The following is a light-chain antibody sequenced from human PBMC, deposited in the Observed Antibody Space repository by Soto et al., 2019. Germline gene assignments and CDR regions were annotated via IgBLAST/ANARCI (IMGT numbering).Light chain of an antibody. V-gene: IGKV3-20*01. J-gene: IGKJ1*01. CDR3: QQYGYSRT. CDR1: QTLSSRH. Sequence: VLTQSPGTLSLSPGERATLSCRASQTLSSRHLAWYQQKPGQAPRLLIYGSSSRATDIPDRFSGSGSGTDFTLTISTLEPEDLAIYYCQQYGYSRTFGQGTKVDIK. CDR2: GSS.